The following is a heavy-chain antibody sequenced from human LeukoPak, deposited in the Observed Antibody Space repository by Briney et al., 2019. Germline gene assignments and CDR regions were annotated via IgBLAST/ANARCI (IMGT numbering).Heavy chain of an antibody. CDR2: IYYSGYT. CDR1: GGSISSYY. Sequence: PSETLSLTCTVSGGSISSYYWSWIRQPPGKGLEWIGYIYYSGYTNYNPSLKSRVTISVDTSKNQFSLKLSSVTAADTAVYYCARGQYYYDSSGYYFPPDAFDIWGQGTMVTVSS. J-gene: IGHJ3*02. D-gene: IGHD3-22*01. V-gene: IGHV4-59*01. CDR3: ARGQYYYDSSGYYFPPDAFDI.